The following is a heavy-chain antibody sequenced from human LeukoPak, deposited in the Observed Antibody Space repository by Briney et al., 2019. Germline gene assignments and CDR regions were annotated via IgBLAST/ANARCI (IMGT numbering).Heavy chain of an antibody. J-gene: IGHJ4*02. CDR3: VTETWND. CDR2: IYRDGGT. CDR1: GFTVTSKY. D-gene: IGHD1-1*01. V-gene: IGHV3-53*01. Sequence: GGSLRLSCAASGFTVTSKYMSWVRQAPGKGLEGVSVIYRDGGTLYADSVKGRFTISRDKSKNTVYFQMNSLRPEDTAIYYCVTETWNDWGQGTLVTVSS.